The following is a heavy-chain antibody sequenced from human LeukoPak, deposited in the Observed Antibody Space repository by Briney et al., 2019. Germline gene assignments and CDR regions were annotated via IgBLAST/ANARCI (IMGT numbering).Heavy chain of an antibody. CDR3: ARDNGGWFDS. J-gene: IGHJ5*01. CDR1: EFIFSDYW. V-gene: IGHV3-7*03. CDR2: IKQGGREE. Sequence: TGVSLRLSCVASEFIFSDYWMSWVRQAPGKGLEWVANIKQGGREEKYVGSVKGRFAISRDDAKSTLYLQMDSLSGDDAAVYYCARDNGGWFDSWGRGTLVTVSS. D-gene: IGHD3-10*01.